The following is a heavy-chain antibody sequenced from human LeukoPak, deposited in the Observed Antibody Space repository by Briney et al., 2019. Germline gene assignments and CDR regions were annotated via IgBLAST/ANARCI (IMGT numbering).Heavy chain of an antibody. CDR2: ISGSGDST. CDR1: GFTFSSYT. V-gene: IGHV3-23*01. J-gene: IGHJ4*02. D-gene: IGHD6-13*01. Sequence: QPGGSLRLSCAASGFTFSSYTMSWVRQAPGKGLGWVSAISGSGDSTYYADSVKGRFTISRDNSKNTLFLQMNSLRAEDTAVYYCARGVIAAAGFFDFWGLGALVTVSS. CDR3: ARGVIAAAGFFDF.